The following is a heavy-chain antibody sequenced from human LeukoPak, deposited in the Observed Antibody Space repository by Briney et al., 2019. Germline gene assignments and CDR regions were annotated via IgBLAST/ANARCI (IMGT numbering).Heavy chain of an antibody. D-gene: IGHD6-19*01. Sequence: PGGSLRLSCAASGFTFSSYAMRWVRQAPGKGLEWVAVISYDGSNKYGDSVKGRFTISRDNSKNTLYLQMNSLRAEDTAVYYCALNRGSGWYFHYWGQGTLVTVSS. CDR1: GFTFSSYA. J-gene: IGHJ4*02. CDR2: ISYDGSNK. V-gene: IGHV3-30*04. CDR3: ALNRGSGWYFHY.